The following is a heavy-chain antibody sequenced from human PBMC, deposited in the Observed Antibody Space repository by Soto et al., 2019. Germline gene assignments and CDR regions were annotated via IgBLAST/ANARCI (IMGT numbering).Heavy chain of an antibody. J-gene: IGHJ6*02. Sequence: GGSLRLSCAASGFTFSDYYMSWIRQAPGKGLEWVSYISSSSSYTNYADSVKGRFTISRDNAKNSLYLQMNSLRAEDTAVYYCARDTGPPLYYYGIDVWGQGTTVTVSS. D-gene: IGHD4-17*01. CDR1: GFTFSDYY. V-gene: IGHV3-11*06. CDR3: ARDTGPPLYYYGIDV. CDR2: ISSSSSYT.